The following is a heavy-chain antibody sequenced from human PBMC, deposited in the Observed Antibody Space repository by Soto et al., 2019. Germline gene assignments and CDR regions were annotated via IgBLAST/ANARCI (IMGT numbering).Heavy chain of an antibody. CDR1: GGSISGYY. CDR3: ARACSSTSCYDVFDS. Sequence: ETLSLTCTVSGGSISGYYWSWIRQPAGKGLQWIGRIYTSGSTNYNPSLKSRVTMSVDTSKNQFSLKLSSVTAADTAVYYCARACSSTSCYDVFDSWGQGTLVTVSS. J-gene: IGHJ4*02. CDR2: IYTSGST. D-gene: IGHD2-2*01. V-gene: IGHV4-4*07.